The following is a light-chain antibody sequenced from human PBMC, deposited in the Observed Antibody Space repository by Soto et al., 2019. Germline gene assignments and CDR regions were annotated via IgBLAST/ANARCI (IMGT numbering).Light chain of an antibody. CDR2: DVT. Sequence: QSDLTQPASVSGSPGQSIAISCTGTSSDVGAYNYVSWYQQHPGKVPKLVIYDVTNRPSGVSDRFSGSKSGNTASLTISGLQAEDVADYYCSSYTCNLSPHVFGTGSEVNVL. CDR1: SSDVGAYNY. CDR3: SSYTCNLSPHV. J-gene: IGLJ1*01. V-gene: IGLV2-14*01.